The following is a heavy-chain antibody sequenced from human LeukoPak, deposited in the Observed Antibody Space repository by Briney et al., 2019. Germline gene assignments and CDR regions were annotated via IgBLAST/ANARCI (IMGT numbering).Heavy chain of an antibody. D-gene: IGHD2-2*01. Sequence: GGSLRLSCAASGFTFSSYWMHWVRQAPGEGLVWVSRINSDGSSTSYADSVKGRFTISRDNAKNTLYLQMNSLRAEDTAVYYCAREPGPFVVVPAAMSAFDIWGQGTMVTVSS. CDR2: INSDGSST. CDR1: GFTFSSYW. J-gene: IGHJ3*02. CDR3: AREPGPFVVVPAAMSAFDI. V-gene: IGHV3-74*01.